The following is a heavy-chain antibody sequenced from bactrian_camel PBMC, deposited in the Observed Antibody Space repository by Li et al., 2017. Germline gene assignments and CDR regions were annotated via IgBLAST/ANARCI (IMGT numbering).Heavy chain of an antibody. CDR3: ATGNTGWVLGLGFTY. CDR1: GFTFSSYW. J-gene: IGHJ4*01. D-gene: IGHD5*01. Sequence: HVQLVESGGGLVQPGGSLRLSCAASGFTFSSYWMYWVRQAPGKGLEWVSAINTGGGTTYYADSAKGRFTISRDNAKNTVYLQMNSLKPEDTAVYYCATGNTGWVLGLGFTYWGQGTQVTV. V-gene: IGHV3S1*01. CDR2: INTGGGTT.